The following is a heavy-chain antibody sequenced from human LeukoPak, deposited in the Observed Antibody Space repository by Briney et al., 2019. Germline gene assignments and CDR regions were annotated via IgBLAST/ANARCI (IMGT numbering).Heavy chain of an antibody. CDR2: IRSKANSYAT. V-gene: IGHV3-73*01. J-gene: IGHJ4*02. CDR3: TRLTIFDY. D-gene: IGHD3-10*01. Sequence: GGSLRLSCAASGFTFSGSAMHRVRQASGKGLEWVGRIRSKANSYATAYAASVKGRFAISRDDSKNTAYLQMNSLKTEDTAVYYCTRLTIFDYWGQGTLVTVSS. CDR1: GFTFSGSA.